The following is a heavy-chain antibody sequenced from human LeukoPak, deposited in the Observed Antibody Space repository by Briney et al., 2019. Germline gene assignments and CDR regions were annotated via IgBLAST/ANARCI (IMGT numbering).Heavy chain of an antibody. J-gene: IGHJ5*02. CDR2: IIPIFGIA. D-gene: IGHD3-22*01. V-gene: IGHV1-69*04. CDR3: ARDHYYDSSGYYSWFAP. Sequence: SEKVSCKASGGTFSSYAISWVRQAPGQGLEWMGRIIPIFGIANYAHKFQRRVTITADKSTSTAYMELSSLMSEDPALYYCARDHYYDSSGYYSWFAPWGQETLVTVSS. CDR1: GGTFSSYA.